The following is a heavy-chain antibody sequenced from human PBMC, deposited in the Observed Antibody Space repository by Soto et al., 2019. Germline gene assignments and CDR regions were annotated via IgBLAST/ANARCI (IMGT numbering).Heavy chain of an antibody. V-gene: IGHV1-69*08. Sequence: QVQLVQSGPEVKKSGSSVNVSCKVSGGTLSSETISWLRQAPGHGLEWMGRIIPLLGIGNYAQKFQGRVTITEDISTNTGYMELSSLTSQDTAIYYCAREEGYYIMGTFPVCYMDVWGNGTTVTVSS. J-gene: IGHJ6*03. CDR3: AREEGYYIMGTFPVCYMDV. D-gene: IGHD3-16*01. CDR2: IIPLLGIG. CDR1: GGTLSSET.